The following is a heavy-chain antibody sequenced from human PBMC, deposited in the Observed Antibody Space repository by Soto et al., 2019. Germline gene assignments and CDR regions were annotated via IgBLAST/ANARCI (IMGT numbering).Heavy chain of an antibody. Sequence: QVQLVESGGGVVQPGRSLRLSCAASGFTFSSYGMHWVRQAPGKGLEWVAVISYDGSNKYYADSVKGRFTNSRDNSKNTLYLQMHSLRAEDTAVYYGAKVVAAAGTPDYWGQGTLVTVSS. D-gene: IGHD6-13*01. CDR3: AKVVAAAGTPDY. J-gene: IGHJ4*02. CDR1: GFTFSSYG. V-gene: IGHV3-30*18. CDR2: ISYDGSNK.